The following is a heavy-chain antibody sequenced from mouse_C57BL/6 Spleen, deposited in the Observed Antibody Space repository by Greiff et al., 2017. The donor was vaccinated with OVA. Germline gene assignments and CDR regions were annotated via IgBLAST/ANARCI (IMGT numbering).Heavy chain of an antibody. CDR1: GFTFSSYA. Sequence: EVQRVESGGGLVKPGGSLKLSCAASGFTFSSYAMSWVRQTPEKRLEWVATISDGGSYTYYPDNVKGRFTISRDNAKNNLYLQMSHLKSEDTAMYYCARDYGSGAYWGQGTLVTVSA. D-gene: IGHD1-1*01. V-gene: IGHV5-4*01. CDR2: ISDGGSYT. CDR3: ARDYGSGAY. J-gene: IGHJ3*01.